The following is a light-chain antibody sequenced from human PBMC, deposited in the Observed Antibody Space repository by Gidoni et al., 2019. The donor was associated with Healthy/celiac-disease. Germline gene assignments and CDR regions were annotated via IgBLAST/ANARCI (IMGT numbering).Light chain of an antibody. CDR1: SSDVGGYNY. J-gene: IGLJ1*01. CDR2: EVS. Sequence: QSALTQPVSVSGSPGQSITISCTGTSSDVGGYNYVSWYQQHPGKAPKLMIYEVSNRPSGVSNRFSGSKSGNTASLTISGLQAEDEADYYCSSYTSSSNPYVFGTGTKVTVL. CDR3: SSYTSSSNPYV. V-gene: IGLV2-14*01.